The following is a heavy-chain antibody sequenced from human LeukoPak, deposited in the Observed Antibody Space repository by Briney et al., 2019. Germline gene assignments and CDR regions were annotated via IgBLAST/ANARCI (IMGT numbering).Heavy chain of an antibody. V-gene: IGHV1-69*04. CDR1: GGTLTSYA. J-gene: IGHJ4*02. CDR3: ERDPYYFESAGYYPD. Sequence: EASVKVSCNASGGTLTSYAISWVRQPPGQGLEWMGRIIPLLAVATHAQNFQGRVLITTDISTCTAYTEVRTLRSEDTGVYYCERDPYYFESAGYYPDWGQGTLVTVSS. D-gene: IGHD3-22*01. CDR2: IIPLLAVA.